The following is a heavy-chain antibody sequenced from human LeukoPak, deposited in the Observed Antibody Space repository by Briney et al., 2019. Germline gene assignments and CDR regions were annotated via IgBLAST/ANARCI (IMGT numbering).Heavy chain of an antibody. CDR1: GFTFSSYE. Sequence: GGSLRLSCAASGFTFSSYEMNWVRQAPGKGLEWVSYISSSGSTIYYADSVKGRFTISRDNAKNSLYLQMNSLRAEDTAVYYCARDFIPNHDILTGYRHYYYYYMDVWGKGTTVTISS. V-gene: IGHV3-48*03. CDR2: ISSSGSTI. CDR3: ARDFIPNHDILTGYRHYYYYYMDV. D-gene: IGHD3-9*01. J-gene: IGHJ6*03.